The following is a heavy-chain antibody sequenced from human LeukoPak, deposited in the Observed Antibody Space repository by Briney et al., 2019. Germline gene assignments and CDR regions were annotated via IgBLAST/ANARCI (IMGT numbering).Heavy chain of an antibody. J-gene: IGHJ4*02. Sequence: SETLSLTCTVSGDSVISGDYRWTWIRQPPGKGLEWIGYIFYRGGTNYNPSLKSRVTISIDTPKNQFSLNLSSVTAADTAVYYCARVDYGGIDYWGQGTLVTVSS. CDR2: IFYRGGT. D-gene: IGHD2-21*01. V-gene: IGHV4-61*08. CDR3: ARVDYGGIDY. CDR1: GDSVISGDYR.